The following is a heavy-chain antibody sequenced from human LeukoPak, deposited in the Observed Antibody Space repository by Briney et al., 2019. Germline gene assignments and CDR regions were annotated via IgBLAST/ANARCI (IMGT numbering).Heavy chain of an antibody. D-gene: IGHD6-13*01. J-gene: IGHJ4*02. CDR3: ARSDSSSWYSLHDY. CDR1: GFTFSSYW. V-gene: IGHV3-7*01. Sequence: GGSLRLSCAASGFTFSSYWMTWVRQAPGKGLEWVANMNQDGSEKYHVDPVKDRFTISRDNAKNSLYLQMNSLRAEDTAVYYFARSDSSSWYSLHDYWGQGTLVTVSS. CDR2: MNQDGSEK.